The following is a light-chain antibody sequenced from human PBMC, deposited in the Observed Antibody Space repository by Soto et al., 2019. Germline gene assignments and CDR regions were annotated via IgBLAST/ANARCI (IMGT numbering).Light chain of an antibody. V-gene: IGKV3-20*01. CDR3: QQYGSSSYT. CDR1: QSISSSY. Sequence: EIVLTQSPGTLSLSPGERATLSCRASQSISSSYLAWYQQKPGQAPRLLIYAASSRATGIPVRFSGSGSGKDFTLTISRLEPEDLAVDYCQQYGSSSYTFGQWTQLAIK. J-gene: IGKJ2*01. CDR2: AAS.